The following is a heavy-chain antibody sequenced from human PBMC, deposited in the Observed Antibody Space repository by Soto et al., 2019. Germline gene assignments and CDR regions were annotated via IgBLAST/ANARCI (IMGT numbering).Heavy chain of an antibody. V-gene: IGHV3-23*01. D-gene: IGHD6-13*01. J-gene: IGHJ4*02. CDR2: ISGSGGST. CDR1: GFTFSSYA. Sequence: GGSLRLSCAASGFTFSSYAMSWVRQSPGKGLEWVSAISGSGGSTYYADSVKGRFTISRDNSKNTLYLQMNSLRAEDTAVYYCAKGGQLVEPEYYFDYWGQGTLVTVSS. CDR3: AKGGQLVEPEYYFDY.